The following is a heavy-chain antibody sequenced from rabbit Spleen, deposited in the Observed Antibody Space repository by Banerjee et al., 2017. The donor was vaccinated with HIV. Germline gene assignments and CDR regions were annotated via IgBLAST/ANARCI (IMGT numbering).Heavy chain of an antibody. CDR2: AYAGSSDST. J-gene: IGHJ6*01. CDR3: ARDSGSSFSSYGMDL. Sequence: EQLEESGGGLVQPEGSLTLTCKASGFTISNSYYMCWVRQAPGKGLEWVACAYAGSSDSTYSATWAKGRFTISKTSSTTVTLQVTSLTAADTATYFCARDSGSSFSSYGMDLWGQGTLVTVS. D-gene: IGHD8-1*01. V-gene: IGHV1S45*01. CDR1: GFTISNSYY.